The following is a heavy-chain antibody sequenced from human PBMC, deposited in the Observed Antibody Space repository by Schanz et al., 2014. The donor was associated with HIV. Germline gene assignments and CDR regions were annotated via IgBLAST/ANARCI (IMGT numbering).Heavy chain of an antibody. Sequence: QVQLVESGGGVVQPGGSLRLSCAASGFTFSTYVMHWVRQAPGKGLEWVAIIWFDGSNKYYADSVRGRFTISRDNSKNTMYLKMNSLRVDDTAVYYCAKDRNYYDNRYLGKGNYYYYYGMDVWGQGTTVTVSS. CDR1: GFTFSTYV. CDR3: AKDRNYYDNRYLGKGNYYYYYGMDV. V-gene: IGHV3-30*02. CDR2: IWFDGSNK. J-gene: IGHJ6*02. D-gene: IGHD3-22*01.